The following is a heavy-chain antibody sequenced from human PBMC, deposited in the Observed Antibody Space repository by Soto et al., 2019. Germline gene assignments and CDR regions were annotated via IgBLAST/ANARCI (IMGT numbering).Heavy chain of an antibody. V-gene: IGHV4-59*08. CDR3: VRQGIGFLHGRVDV. CDR1: SGPSKSHN. CDR2: VYDTWST. D-gene: IGHD3-10*01. J-gene: IGHJ6*01. Sequence: QVQVQQSGPGLVKPSETLSLTCTVSSGPSKSHNWGWIRQPPGRGLEWIGYVYDTWSTSYNPSLKSRVTVSADTSTNRISLTLRFVTAADTAGYYCVRQGIGFLHGRVDVWGQGTTVIVSS.